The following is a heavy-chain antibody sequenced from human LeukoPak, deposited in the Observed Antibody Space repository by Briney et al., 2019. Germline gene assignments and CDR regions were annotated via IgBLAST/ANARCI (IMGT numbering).Heavy chain of an antibody. D-gene: IGHD3-22*01. CDR1: GYTFTGHY. J-gene: IGHJ3*02. CDR2: INPKSGAT. V-gene: IGHV1-2*02. Sequence: ASVKVSCKASGYTFTGHYMHWVRQAPGHGLEWMGWINPKSGATSYAQKFQGRVIMTRDTSINTAYMELSRLRSDDTAVYYCARGGKSFYDTAGYYYDAFDIWGQGTVVTVSS. CDR3: ARGGKSFYDTAGYYYDAFDI.